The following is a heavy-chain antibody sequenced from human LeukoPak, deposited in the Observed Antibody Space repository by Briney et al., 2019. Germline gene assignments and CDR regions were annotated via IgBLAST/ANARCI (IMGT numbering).Heavy chain of an antibody. Sequence: SEALSPTCAVYGGVFHGYYLSWIRPPPGKGVEWIGEINHSGSTNYSPSLKSRVTLSVDTSKNQFSLRLSSVTAADTAVYYCARRTLGGVIAYWGQGTLVTVSS. CDR1: GGVFHGYY. J-gene: IGHJ4*02. CDR3: ARRTLGGVIAY. D-gene: IGHD3-16*02. V-gene: IGHV4-34*01. CDR2: INHSGST.